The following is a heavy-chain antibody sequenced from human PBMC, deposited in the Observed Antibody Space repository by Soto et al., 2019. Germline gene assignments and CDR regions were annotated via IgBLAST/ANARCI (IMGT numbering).Heavy chain of an antibody. J-gene: IGHJ5*02. Sequence: ASVKVSCKASGYTFTSYAMHWVRQAPGQRLEWMGWINAGNGNTKYSQKFQGRVTITRDTSASTAYMELRSLRSDDTAVYYCARDRDSSSWYIDIDPWGQGTLVTVSS. CDR3: ARDRDSSSWYIDIDP. D-gene: IGHD6-13*01. CDR1: GYTFTSYA. V-gene: IGHV1-3*01. CDR2: INAGNGNT.